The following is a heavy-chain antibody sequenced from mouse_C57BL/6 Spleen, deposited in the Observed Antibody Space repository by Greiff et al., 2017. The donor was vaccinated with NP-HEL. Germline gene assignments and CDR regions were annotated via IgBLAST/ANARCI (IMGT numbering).Heavy chain of an antibody. D-gene: IGHD2-3*01. Sequence: EVKLMESGGGLVQPGGSMKLSCVASGFTFSNYWMNWVRQSPEKGLEWVAQIRLKSDNYATHYAESVKGRFTISRDDSKSSVYLQMNNLRAEDTGIYYCTAADGYYWFAYWGQGTLVTVSA. CDR3: TAADGYYWFAY. CDR1: GFTFSNYW. J-gene: IGHJ3*01. CDR2: IRLKSDNYAT. V-gene: IGHV6-3*01.